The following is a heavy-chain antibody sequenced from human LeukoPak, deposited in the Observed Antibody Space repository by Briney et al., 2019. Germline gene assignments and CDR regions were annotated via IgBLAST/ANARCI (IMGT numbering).Heavy chain of an antibody. V-gene: IGHV3-74*01. CDR1: EFTFSNYW. Sequence: GGSLRLSCAASEFTFSNYWMHWVRQAPGKGLVWVSHINCDGSTTNYADSVKGRFTISRDNAKNTLYLQMNSLRAEDPAVYYCARVYCSGGTCYSFAYWGQGTLVTVSS. CDR2: INCDGSTT. CDR3: ARVYCSGGTCYSFAY. J-gene: IGHJ4*02. D-gene: IGHD2-15*01.